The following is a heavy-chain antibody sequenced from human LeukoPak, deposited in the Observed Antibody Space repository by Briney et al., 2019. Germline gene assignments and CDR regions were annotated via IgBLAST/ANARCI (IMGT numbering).Heavy chain of an antibody. D-gene: IGHD5-12*01. CDR1: GFTFSSYA. J-gene: IGHJ4*02. Sequence: PGGSLRLSCAASGFTFSSYAMSWVRQAPGKGLEWVSAISGSGDSTYYGDSVKGRFTISRDNSKNTLYLQMNSLRAEDTALYYCAKDPGYSGYNYYYFGYWGQGTLVTVSS. CDR3: AKDPGYSGYNYYYFGY. V-gene: IGHV3-23*01. CDR2: ISGSGDST.